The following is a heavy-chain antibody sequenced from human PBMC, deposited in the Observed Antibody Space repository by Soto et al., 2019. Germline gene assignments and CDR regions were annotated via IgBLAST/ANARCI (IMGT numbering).Heavy chain of an antibody. J-gene: IGHJ4*02. CDR1: NYSVTTTSYY. CDR2: IYYRGST. D-gene: IGHD3-9*01. Sequence: SETLSFTCTVSNYSVTTTSYYWGWIRQPPGKGLEWIGSIYYRGSTYYNPSLKSRVTMSADTSKNQFSLMLSSVTAADTAVYFCARGFDWFYFDYWGQGALVTVSS. V-gene: IGHV4-39*01. CDR3: ARGFDWFYFDY.